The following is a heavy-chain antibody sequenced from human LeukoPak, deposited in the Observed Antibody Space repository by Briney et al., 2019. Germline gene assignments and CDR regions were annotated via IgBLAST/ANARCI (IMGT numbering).Heavy chain of an antibody. J-gene: IGHJ3*02. CDR2: ISGSGGST. V-gene: IGHV3-23*01. D-gene: IGHD6-13*01. CDR3: AKDRMAAAGRGPDAFDI. Sequence: GGSLRLSCAASGFTFSSYAMSWVRQAPGKGLEWVSAISGSGGSTYYADSVKGRFTISRDNSKNTLYLQMNSLRAEDTAVYYCAKDRMAAAGRGPDAFDIWGQGTMVTVSS. CDR1: GFTFSSYA.